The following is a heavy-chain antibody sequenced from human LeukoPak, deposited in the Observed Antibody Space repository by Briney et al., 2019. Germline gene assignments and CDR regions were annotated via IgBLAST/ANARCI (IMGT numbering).Heavy chain of an antibody. CDR2: INPNSGGT. D-gene: IGHD3-9*01. CDR1: GYTFTGYY. CDR3: ARDILTGYYVSGLGY. V-gene: IGHV1-2*02. J-gene: IGHJ4*02. Sequence: ASVKVSCKASGYTFTGYYMHWVRQAPGQGLEWMGWINPNSGGTNYAQKFQGRVTMTRDTSISTAYMELSRLRSDDTAVYYCARDILTGYYVSGLGYWGQGTLVTVSS.